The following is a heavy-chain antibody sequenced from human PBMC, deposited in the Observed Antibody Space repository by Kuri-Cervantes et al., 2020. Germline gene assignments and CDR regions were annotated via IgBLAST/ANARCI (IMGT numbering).Heavy chain of an antibody. CDR2: ISSSSNTI. J-gene: IGHJ6*03. Sequence: GESLKISCAASGFTFSSYWTSWVRQAPGKGLEWVSYISSSSNTIYYADSMKGRFTISRDNAKNSLYLQMNSLRAEDTAVYYCARLYYYYMDVWGKGTTVTVSS. CDR1: GFTFSSYW. CDR3: ARLYYYYMDV. V-gene: IGHV3-48*01.